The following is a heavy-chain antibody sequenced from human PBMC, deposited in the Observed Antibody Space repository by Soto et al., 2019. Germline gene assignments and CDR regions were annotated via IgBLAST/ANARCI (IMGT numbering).Heavy chain of an antibody. V-gene: IGHV3-30*18. CDR2: ISYDGSNK. D-gene: IGHD3-3*01. CDR3: AKDALPILGVFIIPGNHYFDY. J-gene: IGHJ4*02. CDR1: GFTFSSYG. Sequence: QVQLVESGGGVVQPGRSLRLSCAASGFTFSSYGMHWVRQAPGKGLEWVAVISYDGSNKYYADSVKGRFTISRDNSKNTLYLQMNSLRAEDTAVYYCAKDALPILGVFIIPGNHYFDYCGQGTLVTVSS.